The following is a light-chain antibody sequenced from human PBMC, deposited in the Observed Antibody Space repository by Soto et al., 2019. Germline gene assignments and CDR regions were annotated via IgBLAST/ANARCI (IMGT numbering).Light chain of an antibody. CDR1: QSIDTW. CDR2: KAS. V-gene: IGKV1-5*03. J-gene: IGKJ4*01. CDR3: QQSYNIRA. Sequence: DIQMTQSPSTLSASVGDRVTITCRASQSIDTWLAWHQQRPGQVPKLLISKASSLESGVTSRVSGSGSGTDFTLTISSLQPEDFATYYCQQSYNIRAFGGGTKV.